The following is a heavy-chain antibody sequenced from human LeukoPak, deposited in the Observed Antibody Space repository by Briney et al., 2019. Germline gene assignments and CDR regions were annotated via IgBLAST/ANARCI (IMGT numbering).Heavy chain of an antibody. CDR3: ARITFVVEGYGMDV. Sequence: SETLSLTCTVSGDSISSGNYYWSWIRQPAEKGLEWIGRIYNTGSTKYNPSLKSRVTISVDTSKNQFSLSLSSVTAADTAVYYCARITFVVEGYGMDVWGQGTTVTVSS. D-gene: IGHD2-21*01. J-gene: IGHJ6*02. CDR2: IYNTGST. V-gene: IGHV4-61*02. CDR1: GDSISSGNYY.